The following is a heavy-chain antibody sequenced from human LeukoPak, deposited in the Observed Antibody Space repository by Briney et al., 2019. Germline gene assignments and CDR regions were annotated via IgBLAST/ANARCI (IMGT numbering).Heavy chain of an antibody. Sequence: SETLSLTCTVSGGSISSYYWSWIRQPPGKGLEWIGYIYYSGSTNYNPSLKSRVTVSVDTSKNLFSLKVNSVTAEDTAVYYCARASSSGWIYFDYWGQGTLVTVSS. CDR2: IYYSGST. CDR1: GGSISSYY. D-gene: IGHD6-19*01. V-gene: IGHV4-59*01. J-gene: IGHJ4*02. CDR3: ARASSSGWIYFDY.